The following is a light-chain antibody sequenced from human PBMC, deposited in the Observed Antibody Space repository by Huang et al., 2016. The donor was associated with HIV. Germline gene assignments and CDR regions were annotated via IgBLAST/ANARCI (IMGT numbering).Light chain of an antibody. CDR2: GGS. Sequence: AIQLTQSPSSVSASVGDRVTVTCRASQAIGHSFAWYQHKPGKAPKLLIYGGSIFQSGVSPRFSGNGSGTDFSLTISSLRSEDFATYFCQQLRSYPLTFGGGTDV. CDR3: QQLRSYPLT. J-gene: IGKJ4*01. V-gene: IGKV1-13*02. CDR1: QAIGHS.